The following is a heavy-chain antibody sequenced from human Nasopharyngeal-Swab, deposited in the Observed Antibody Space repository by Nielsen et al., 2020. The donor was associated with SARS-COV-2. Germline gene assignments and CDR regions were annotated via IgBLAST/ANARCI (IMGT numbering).Heavy chain of an antibody. J-gene: IGHJ6*03. V-gene: IGHV3-21*01. D-gene: IGHD2-8*01. CDR1: GFSFSNYN. CDR3: ARLEGQTEIMMYAGGYMNV. Sequence: GESLKISCAASGFSFSNYNMNWVRQAPGKGLEWVSSISSSSSYKYYTDSVKGRFTISRDNAKNSLYLQMNSLRVEDTAVYYCARLEGQTEIMMYAGGYMNVWGKGTTVTVSS. CDR2: ISSSSSYK.